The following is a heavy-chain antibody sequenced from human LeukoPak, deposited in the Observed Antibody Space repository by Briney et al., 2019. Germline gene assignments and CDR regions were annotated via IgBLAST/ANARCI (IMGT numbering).Heavy chain of an antibody. D-gene: IGHD2-2*01. Sequence: ASVKVSCKASGYTFTSYYMHWVRQAPGQGLEWIGIINPSGGSTNYAQKFQGRVTITADESTSTAYMELSSLRSEDTAVYYCAREREKNYCSSTSCQYYFDYWGQGTLVTVSS. CDR3: AREREKNYCSSTSCQYYFDY. CDR2: INPSGGST. V-gene: IGHV1-46*01. J-gene: IGHJ4*02. CDR1: GYTFTSYY.